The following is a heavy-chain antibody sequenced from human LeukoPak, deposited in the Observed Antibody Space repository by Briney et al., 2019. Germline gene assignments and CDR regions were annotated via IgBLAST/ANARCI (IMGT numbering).Heavy chain of an antibody. D-gene: IGHD2-15*01. CDR1: GFTFSDYA. V-gene: IGHV3-30*18. Sequence: PGRSLRLSCAASGFTFSDYAMHWVRQAPGKGLEWVALISYDGSNEYYADSVKGRFTISRDNSRNTLYLQMNSLRAEDAAVYYCAKGIRAVVVADYWGQGTLVTVSS. J-gene: IGHJ4*02. CDR2: ISYDGSNE. CDR3: AKGIRAVVVADY.